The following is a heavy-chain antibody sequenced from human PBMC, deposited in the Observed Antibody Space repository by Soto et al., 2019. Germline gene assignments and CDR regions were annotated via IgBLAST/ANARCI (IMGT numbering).Heavy chain of an antibody. Sequence: QVQLRESGPGLVKPSGTLSLTCAVSGDAISSSYWWNWVRQSPGRGLEWIGEIFHIGSTNYNPSLKSRLTMSVDKTKNHFSLTLTSVTAADTAVYFCARGPIRGVQYYFDLWGPGTLVAVSS. J-gene: IGHJ4*02. CDR2: IFHIGST. CDR3: ARGPIRGVQYYFDL. CDR1: GDAISSSYW. V-gene: IGHV4-4*02. D-gene: IGHD3-10*01.